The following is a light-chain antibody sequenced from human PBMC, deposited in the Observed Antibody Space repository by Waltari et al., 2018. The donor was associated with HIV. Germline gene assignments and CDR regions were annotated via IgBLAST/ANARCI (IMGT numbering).Light chain of an antibody. Sequence: DVVMTQTPDSLLVTLGQSASVSCKSSQSLESTDGNTYLNWFHQRPGHPPRRLIYKVSNRDSGVSDRFSGSGSGTEFTLKITTVEAEDAGIYFCMQGTHFLTFGGGTKV. CDR3: MQGTHFLT. J-gene: IGKJ4*01. CDR1: QSLESTDGNTY. CDR2: KVS. V-gene: IGKV2-30*01.